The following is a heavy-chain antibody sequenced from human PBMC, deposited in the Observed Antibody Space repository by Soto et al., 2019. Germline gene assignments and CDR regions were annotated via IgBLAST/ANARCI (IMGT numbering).Heavy chain of an antibody. J-gene: IGHJ4*02. D-gene: IGHD5-12*01. CDR2: ISYDGSNK. CDR3: AKESSGYDNPEGYFDY. Sequence: QVQLAESGGGVVQPGRSLRLSCAASGFTFSSYGMHWVRQAPGKGLEWVAVISYDGSNKYYADSVKGRFTISRDNSKNTLYLQMNSLRAEDTAVYYCAKESSGYDNPEGYFDYWGQGTLVSVSS. CDR1: GFTFSSYG. V-gene: IGHV3-30*18.